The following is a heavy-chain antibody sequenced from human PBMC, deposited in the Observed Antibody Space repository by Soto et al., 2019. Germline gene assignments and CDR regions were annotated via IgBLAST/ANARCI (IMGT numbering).Heavy chain of an antibody. J-gene: IGHJ6*02. Sequence: ASVKVSCKASGYTFTSYGVSWVRQAPGQGLEWMGWISVYNGNTKYAQKLQGRVTMTTDTSTSTAYMELRNLRSDDTAQYYCARDLTIVPATHPRLENYGMDVWGQGTTVTVSS. CDR2: ISVYNGNT. D-gene: IGHD2-2*01. CDR1: GYTFTSYG. V-gene: IGHV1-18*01. CDR3: ARDLTIVPATHPRLENYGMDV.